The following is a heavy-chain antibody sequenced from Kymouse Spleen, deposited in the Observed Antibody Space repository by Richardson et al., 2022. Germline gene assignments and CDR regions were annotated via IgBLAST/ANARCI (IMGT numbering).Heavy chain of an antibody. CDR1: GFTFSSYG. CDR2: IWYDGSNK. V-gene: IGHV3-33*01. Sequence: QVQLVESGGGVVQPGRSLRLSCAASGFTFSSYGMHWVRQAPGKGLEWVAVIWYDGSNKYYADSVKGRFTISRDNSKNTLYLQMNSLRAEDTAVYYCARDGRIFGVVTHYYYYGMDVWGQGTTVTVSS. CDR3: ARDGRIFGVVTHYYYYGMDV. D-gene: IGHD3-3*01. J-gene: IGHJ6*02.